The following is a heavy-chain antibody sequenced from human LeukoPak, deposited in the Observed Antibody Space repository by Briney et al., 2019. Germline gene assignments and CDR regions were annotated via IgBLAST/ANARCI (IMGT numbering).Heavy chain of an antibody. CDR3: ARVSIAVAGTRIDY. Sequence: ASVKVSCKASGYTFTGYYMHWVRQAPGQGLEWMGRINPNSGGANYAQKFQGRVTMTRDTSISTAYMELSRLRSDDTAVYYCARVSIAVAGTRIDYWGQGTLVTVSS. J-gene: IGHJ4*02. CDR1: GYTFTGYY. CDR2: INPNSGGA. V-gene: IGHV1-2*06. D-gene: IGHD6-19*01.